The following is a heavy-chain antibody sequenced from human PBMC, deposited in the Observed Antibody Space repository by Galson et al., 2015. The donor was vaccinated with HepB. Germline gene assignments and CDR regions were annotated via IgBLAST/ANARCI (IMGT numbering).Heavy chain of an antibody. V-gene: IGHV3-64D*06. J-gene: IGHJ6*02. CDR2: ISSNGGST. Sequence: SLRLSCAASGFTFSSYAMHWVRQAPGKGLEYVSAISSNGGSTYYADSVKGRFTISRDNSKNTLYLQMSSLRAEDTAVYYCVKDMYYDYVWGSYPNVWGQGTTVTVSS. CDR3: VKDMYYDYVWGSYPNV. D-gene: IGHD3-16*02. CDR1: GFTFSSYA.